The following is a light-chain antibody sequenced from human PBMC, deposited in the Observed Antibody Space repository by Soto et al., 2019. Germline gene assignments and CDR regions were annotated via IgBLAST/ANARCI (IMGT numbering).Light chain of an antibody. CDR3: QQTDGFPRT. V-gene: IGKV1D-12*01. J-gene: IGKJ1*01. Sequence: DIQLTQSPSSVSASVGDSDTISCRASQGISTWLAWYQQKAGKAPKLLIYGASRLLNGVPSRFSGSGSGTYFTLTISSLQPEDFATYYCQQTDGFPRTLGQGTKVEIK. CDR2: GAS. CDR1: QGISTW.